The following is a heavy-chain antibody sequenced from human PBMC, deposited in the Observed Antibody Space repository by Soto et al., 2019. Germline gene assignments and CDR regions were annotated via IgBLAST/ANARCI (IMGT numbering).Heavy chain of an antibody. CDR2: FDPEDGET. CDR3: ATLLIAAQRPFYGMDV. D-gene: IGHD6-13*01. J-gene: IGHJ6*02. CDR1: GYTLTELS. V-gene: IGHV1-24*01. Sequence: ASVKVSCKVSGYTLTELSMHWVRQAPGKGLEWMGGFDPEDGETIYAQKFQGRVTMTEDTSTDTAYMELSSLRSEDTAVYYCATLLIAAQRPFYGMDVWGQGTTVTVSS.